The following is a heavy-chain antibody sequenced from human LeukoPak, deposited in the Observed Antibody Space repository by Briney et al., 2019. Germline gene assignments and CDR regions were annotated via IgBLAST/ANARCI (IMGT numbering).Heavy chain of an antibody. Sequence: SETPSLTCTVSGGSISSYYWSWIRQPPGKGLEWIGYIYYSGSTNYNPSLKSRVTISVDTSKNQFSLKLSSVTAADTAVYYCARGVDTATGYYYYYYMDVWGKGTTVTVSS. CDR3: ARGVDTATGYYYYYYMDV. CDR2: IYYSGST. J-gene: IGHJ6*03. D-gene: IGHD5-18*01. CDR1: GGSISSYY. V-gene: IGHV4-59*01.